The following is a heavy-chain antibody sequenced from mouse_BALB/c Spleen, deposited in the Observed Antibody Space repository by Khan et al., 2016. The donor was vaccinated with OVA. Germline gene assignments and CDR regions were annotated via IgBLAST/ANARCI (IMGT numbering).Heavy chain of an antibody. Sequence: QVRLQQSGPGLVAPSQSLSITCTVTGFSLTSYAIHWIRQPPGKGLEWLGIIWAGGSTNYNSALMSRLSISKDNSKSQVFLKMNSLQTHDTAMYYCARNRGPDYFDYWGQGTTLTVSS. CDR1: GFSLTSYA. J-gene: IGHJ2*01. CDR2: IWAGGST. V-gene: IGHV2-9*02. CDR3: ARNRGPDYFDY. D-gene: IGHD3-3*01.